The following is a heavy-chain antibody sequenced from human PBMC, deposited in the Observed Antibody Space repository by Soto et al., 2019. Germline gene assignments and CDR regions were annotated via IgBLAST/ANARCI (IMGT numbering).Heavy chain of an antibody. V-gene: IGHV1-8*01. CDR1: GYTFTSYH. Sequence: ASVKVSCKASGYTFTSYHINWVRQATGHGLEWMGWMDPNSGDTGLVQKFQGRVTMTRNTSIRTAYMELSSLRSEDTAVYYCARRLFDPWGQGPLVTVSS. J-gene: IGHJ5*02. CDR2: MDPNSGDT. CDR3: ARRLFDP.